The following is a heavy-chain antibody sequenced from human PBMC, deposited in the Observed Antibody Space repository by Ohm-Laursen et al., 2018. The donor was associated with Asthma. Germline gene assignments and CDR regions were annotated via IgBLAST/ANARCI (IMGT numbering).Heavy chain of an antibody. D-gene: IGHD3-16*01. CDR1: GFIFNNDF. J-gene: IGHJ4*02. Sequence: SLTLSCSAPGFIFNNDFMSWIRQAPGKGLEWVSYTSGTGSVIYYADSVKGRFTIFWDDAKNSLYLQMNSLRVDDTAVYYCATLGDSSITQWGQGTLVTVSS. CDR3: ATLGDSSITQ. V-gene: IGHV3-11*01. CDR2: TSGTGSVI.